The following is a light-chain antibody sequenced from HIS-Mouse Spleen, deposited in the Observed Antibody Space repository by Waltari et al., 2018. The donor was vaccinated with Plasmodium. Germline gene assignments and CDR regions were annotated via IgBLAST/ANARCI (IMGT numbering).Light chain of an antibody. V-gene: IGLV3-19*01. J-gene: IGLJ2*01. CDR2: GKN. Sequence: SSELTQDPAVSVALGQTVRITCQGDSPRSYYASWYQQKPGPAPVLVIYGKNNRHSGIPDRFSGSSSGNTASLTITGAQAEDEADYYCNSRDSSGTHGVFGGGTKLTVL. CDR1: SPRSYY. CDR3: NSRDSSGTHGV.